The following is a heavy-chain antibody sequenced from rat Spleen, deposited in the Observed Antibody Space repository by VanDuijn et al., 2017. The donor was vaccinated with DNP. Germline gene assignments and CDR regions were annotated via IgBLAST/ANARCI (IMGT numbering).Heavy chain of an antibody. D-gene: IGHD1-4*01. J-gene: IGHJ2*01. CDR1: GFSFSGYY. V-gene: IGHV5-7*01. CDR3: ASRPPPTRGPFDY. Sequence: EVQLVESDGGLVQPGRSLKLSCAVSGFSFSGYYMAWVRQAPTKGLEWVATISYDGSDFYYRDSVKGRFTMSRDNAKSTLYLQMDSLRSEDTATYYCASRPPPTRGPFDYWCQGVTVTVSS. CDR2: ISYDGSDF.